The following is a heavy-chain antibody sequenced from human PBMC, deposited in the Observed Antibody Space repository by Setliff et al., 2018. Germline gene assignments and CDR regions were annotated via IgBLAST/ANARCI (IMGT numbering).Heavy chain of an antibody. CDR1: GFTVSSDY. Sequence: PGGSLRLSCAASGFTVSSDYMSWFRQAPGKGLEWVGRIKSKTDGGTTDYAAPVKGRFTISRDDSKNTLYLQMNSLKTEDTAVYYCTRVGRQLVYYYYGMDVWGQGTTVTVSS. V-gene: IGHV3-15*01. D-gene: IGHD6-13*01. CDR2: IKSKTDGGTT. CDR3: TRVGRQLVYYYYGMDV. J-gene: IGHJ6*02.